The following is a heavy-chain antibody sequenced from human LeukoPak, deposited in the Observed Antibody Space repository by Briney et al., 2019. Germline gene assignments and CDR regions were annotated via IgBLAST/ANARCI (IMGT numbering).Heavy chain of an antibody. D-gene: IGHD3-10*01. V-gene: IGHV1-46*01. J-gene: IGHJ6*04. CDR3: ARLLQSGGLDV. Sequence: ASVKVSCKASGYTFTSYYMHWVRQAPGQGLEWMGIINPSGGSTSYAQKFQGRVTMTRDMSTSTVYMELSSLRSEDTAVYYCARLLQSGGLDVWGKGTTVTVSS. CDR1: GYTFTSYY. CDR2: INPSGGST.